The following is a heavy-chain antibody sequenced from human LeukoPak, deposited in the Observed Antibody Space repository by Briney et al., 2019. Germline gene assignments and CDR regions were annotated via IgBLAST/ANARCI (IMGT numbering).Heavy chain of an antibody. D-gene: IGHD5-12*01. CDR2: INPSDGGT. V-gene: IGHV1-46*01. Sequence: EASVKVSCKASGFSFTSHCMHWARQAPGQGLEWMGVINPSDGGTSYAQKFQGRVTMTRDTSTSAVYMELSSLRSEDTAVYYCARVAWQAFDVWGQGTMVTVSS. CDR3: ARVAWQAFDV. J-gene: IGHJ3*01. CDR1: GFSFTSHC.